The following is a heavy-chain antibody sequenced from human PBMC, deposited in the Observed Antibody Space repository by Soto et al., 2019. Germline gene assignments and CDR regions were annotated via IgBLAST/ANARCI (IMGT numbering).Heavy chain of an antibody. CDR2: ISRDGGTK. D-gene: IGHD7-27*01. CDR1: GFTVSTYG. CDR3: TGEVASGY. Sequence: QVQLVESGGGVVQPGRSLRLSCAVSGFTVSTYGMHWVRQAPGKGLEWVAVISRDGGTKYYADSVNGRFTISRDNSRNTLLLEMNSLRGDDMAVYYCTGEVASGYWGQGTLVTVSS. J-gene: IGHJ4*02. V-gene: IGHV3-30*03.